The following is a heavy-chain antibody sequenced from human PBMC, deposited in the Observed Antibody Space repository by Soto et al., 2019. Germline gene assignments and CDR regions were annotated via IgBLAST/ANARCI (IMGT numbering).Heavy chain of an antibody. V-gene: IGHV3-66*01. CDR2: IYSGGST. CDR3: VRGGRGYCSGGSCYDY. CDR1: GFTVSSNY. J-gene: IGHJ4*02. Sequence: GGSLRLSCAASGFTVSSNYMSWVRQAPGKGLEWVSVIYSGGSTYYADSVKGRFTISRDNSKNTLYPQMNSLRAEDTAVYYCVRGGRGYCSGGSCYDYWGQGTLVTVSS. D-gene: IGHD2-15*01.